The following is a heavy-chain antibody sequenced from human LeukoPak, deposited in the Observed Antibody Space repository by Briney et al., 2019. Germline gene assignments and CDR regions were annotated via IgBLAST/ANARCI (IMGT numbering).Heavy chain of an antibody. D-gene: IGHD5-12*01. Sequence: PGGSLRLSCAASGFTFSSYAMSWVRQAPGKGLEWVSGISGSGGSTYYADSVKGRFTISRDNSKNTLYLQMNSLRAEDTAVYCCEKDQTGVAYYFDYWGQGTLVTVSS. CDR2: ISGSGGST. J-gene: IGHJ4*02. CDR3: EKDQTGVAYYFDY. V-gene: IGHV3-23*01. CDR1: GFTFSSYA.